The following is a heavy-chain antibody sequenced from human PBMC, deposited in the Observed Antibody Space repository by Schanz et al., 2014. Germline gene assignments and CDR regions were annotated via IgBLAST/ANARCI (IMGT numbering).Heavy chain of an antibody. CDR2: ISWNSGTI. J-gene: IGHJ3*02. V-gene: IGHV3-9*01. D-gene: IGHD3-10*01. CDR3: AKGRFGELSAFDI. CDR1: GFTFDKYA. Sequence: EVQLVESGGGLVQPGKSLRLSCAASGFTFDKYAMHWVRQAPGKGLEWVSVISWNSGTIGYADSVKGRFTISRDNAKNTLYLQMNSLRAEDTAVYYCAKGRFGELSAFDIWGQGTTVTVSS.